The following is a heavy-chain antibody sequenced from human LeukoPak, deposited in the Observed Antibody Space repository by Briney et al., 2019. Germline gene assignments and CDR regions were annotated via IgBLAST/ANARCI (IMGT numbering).Heavy chain of an antibody. Sequence: SVKVSCKASGYTFTSYGISWVRQSPGQGLEWMGGITPMFGTSNYAQKFQGRVTITADESTSTAYMELSSLRSEDTAVYYCARDSSEFRSLLFHWGQGTLVTVSS. CDR2: ITPMFGTS. CDR3: ARDSSEFRSLLFH. V-gene: IGHV1-69*13. D-gene: IGHD1-14*01. CDR1: GYTFTSYG. J-gene: IGHJ1*01.